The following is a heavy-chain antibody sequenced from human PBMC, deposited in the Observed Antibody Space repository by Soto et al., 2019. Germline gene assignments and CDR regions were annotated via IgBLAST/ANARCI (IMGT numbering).Heavy chain of an antibody. CDR2: ISNGSDNM. J-gene: IGHJ3*02. Sequence: EVQLVESVGGLVQPGGSLRLSCAASGFTFNTYPMNWVRQAPGKGLEWLSHISNGSDNMYYADSVKGRFTISRDNAKNSLFLQMDSLRVEDTGLYYCVADYQYAFKMWGQGTMVTVSS. CDR1: GFTFNTYP. CDR3: VADYQYAFKM. V-gene: IGHV3-48*01.